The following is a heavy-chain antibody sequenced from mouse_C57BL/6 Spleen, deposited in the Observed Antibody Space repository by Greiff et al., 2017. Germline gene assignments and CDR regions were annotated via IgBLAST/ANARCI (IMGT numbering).Heavy chain of an antibody. D-gene: IGHD1-1*01. CDR2: ILPGSGST. CDR3: ARREDYYGSTPFSY. J-gene: IGHJ3*01. CDR1: GYTFTGYW. V-gene: IGHV1-9*01. Sequence: QVQLQQSGAELMKPGASVKLSCKATGYTFTGYWTEWVKQRPGHGLEWIGEILPGSGSTNYNEKFKGKATFTADTSSNTAYMQLSSLTTEDSAIYFCARREDYYGSTPFSYWGPGTLVPVSA.